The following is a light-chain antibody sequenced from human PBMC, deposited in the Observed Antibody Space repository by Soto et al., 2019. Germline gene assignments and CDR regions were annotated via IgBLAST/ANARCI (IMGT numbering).Light chain of an antibody. V-gene: IGKV3-15*01. Sequence: DIVMTQSPATLSVSPGDRATLSCRASQSVSSNLAWYQQKPGQAPRLLIYGSFTRATGIPARFSGRGSGTEFTPTISSLQSADCAVYYCQQWNDWYHTFGQGTKLEIK. CDR1: QSVSSN. CDR2: GSF. J-gene: IGKJ2*01. CDR3: QQWNDWYHT.